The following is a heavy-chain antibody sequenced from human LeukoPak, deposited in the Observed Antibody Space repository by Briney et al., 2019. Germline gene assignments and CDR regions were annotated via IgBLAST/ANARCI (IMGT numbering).Heavy chain of an antibody. CDR1: GYTFTKYA. J-gene: IGHJ1*01. CDR3: ARDIRVGPHFGYFQH. D-gene: IGHD1-26*01. Sequence: ASVKVSCKASGYTFTKYAMNWARQAPGQGLEWMGWINTNTGNPTYAQGFTGRFVFSLDTSVTTSYLEISSLKAEDTAVYYCARDIRVGPHFGYFQHWGQGTLVTVSS. CDR2: INTNTGNP. V-gene: IGHV7-4-1*02.